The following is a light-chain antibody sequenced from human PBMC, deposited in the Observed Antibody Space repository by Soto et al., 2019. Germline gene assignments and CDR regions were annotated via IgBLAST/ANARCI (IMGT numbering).Light chain of an antibody. V-gene: IGLV2-8*01. CDR1: SSDVGGYNY. CDR3: TSYAGSLPVV. Sequence: QSALTQPPSASGSTGESVTISCTGTSSDVGGYNYVSWYQHHPGKAPRLMVYEVSKRPSGVPDRFSGSKSGNTASLTVSGLQTEDEADYYCTSYAGSLPVVFCGGIKLTVL. CDR2: EVS. J-gene: IGLJ2*01.